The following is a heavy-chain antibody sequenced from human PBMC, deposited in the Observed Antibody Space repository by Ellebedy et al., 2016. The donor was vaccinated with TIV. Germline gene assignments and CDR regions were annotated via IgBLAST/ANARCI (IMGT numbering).Heavy chain of an antibody. CDR1: GGSFSGYY. J-gene: IGHJ4*02. CDR3: ARETGKQQPLDY. V-gene: IGHV4-34*01. D-gene: IGHD6-13*01. CDR2: INHSGST. Sequence: SETLSLTXAVYGGSFSGYYWSWIRQPPGKGLEWIGEINHSGSTNYNPSLKSRVTMSVDTSKNQFSLKLSSVTAADTAVYYCARETGKQQPLDYWGQGTLVTVSS.